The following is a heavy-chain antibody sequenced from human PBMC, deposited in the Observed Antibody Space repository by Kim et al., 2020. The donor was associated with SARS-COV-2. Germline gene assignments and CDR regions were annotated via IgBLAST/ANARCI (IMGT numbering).Heavy chain of an antibody. J-gene: IGHJ6*02. V-gene: IGHV3-30*18. CDR2: ISYDGSNK. CDR1: GFTFSSYG. CDR3: AKEGGLDTAMEYYYYYGMDV. Sequence: GGSLRLSCAASGFTFSSYGMHWVRQAPGKGLEWVAVISYDGSNKYYADSVKGRFTISRDNSKNTLYLQMNSLRAEDTAVYYCAKEGGLDTAMEYYYYYGMDVWGQGTTVTVSS. D-gene: IGHD5-18*01.